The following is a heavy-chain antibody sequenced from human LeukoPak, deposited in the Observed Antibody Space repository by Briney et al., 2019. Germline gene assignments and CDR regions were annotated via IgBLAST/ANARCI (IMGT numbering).Heavy chain of an antibody. CDR3: ARDWSHWVAGYGFDY. D-gene: IGHD6-19*01. CDR1: GYTFTSYA. J-gene: IGHJ4*02. V-gene: IGHV1-18*01. Sequence: ASVKVSCKASGYTFTSYAMNWVRQAPGQGLEWMGWISAYNGNTNYAQKLQGRVTMTTDTSTSTAYMELRSLRSDDTAVYYCARDWSHWVAGYGFDYWGQGTLVTVSS. CDR2: ISAYNGNT.